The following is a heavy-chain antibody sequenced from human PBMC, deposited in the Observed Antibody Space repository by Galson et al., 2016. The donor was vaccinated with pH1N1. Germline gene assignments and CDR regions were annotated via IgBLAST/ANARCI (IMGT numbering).Heavy chain of an antibody. CDR3: AKAEPFGTTWYGVVDN. D-gene: IGHD3-10*01. V-gene: IGHV3-23*01. J-gene: IGHJ4*02. Sequence: SLRLSCAASGFTSNTYAMTWVRQAPGKGLEWVSAINGRNGGTHYADSVKGRFTISRDISKSTLFLQMNSLRADDTAVYYCAKAEPFGTTWYGVVDNWGRGTLVTVSS. CDR2: INGRNGGT. CDR1: GFTSNTYA.